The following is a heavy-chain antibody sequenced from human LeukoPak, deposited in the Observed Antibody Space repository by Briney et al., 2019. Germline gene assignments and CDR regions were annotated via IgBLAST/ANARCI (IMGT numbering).Heavy chain of an antibody. Sequence: KASETLSLTCAIYSESFSGYFWSWIRQPPGKGLEWIGEINYSGSTNYNPSLKSRVTISVDTSKNQFSLKLSSVTAADTTVYYCARQNFYRYCRSTSCYRPYYYYYMDVWGKGTTVTISS. V-gene: IGHV4-34*01. J-gene: IGHJ6*03. CDR1: SESFSGYF. D-gene: IGHD2-2*01. CDR3: ARQNFYRYCRSTSCYRPYYYYYMDV. CDR2: INYSGST.